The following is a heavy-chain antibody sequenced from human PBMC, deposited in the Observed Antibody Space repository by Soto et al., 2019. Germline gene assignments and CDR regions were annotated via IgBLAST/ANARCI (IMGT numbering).Heavy chain of an antibody. CDR1: GYTFKNYD. CDR2: MNPNTGKT. V-gene: IGHV1-8*01. J-gene: IGHJ6*03. CDR3: TRKRLLPGPQKYYYYKDF. D-gene: IGHD3-22*01. Sequence: GASVKVSCKASGYTFKNYDINWVRQTTGQGLEWMGWMNPNTGKTGYAEKFQGRVTMTRNSSINTAYLELSSLRSDDTAVYYCTRKRLLPGPQKYYYYKDFSAKGTTVTVS.